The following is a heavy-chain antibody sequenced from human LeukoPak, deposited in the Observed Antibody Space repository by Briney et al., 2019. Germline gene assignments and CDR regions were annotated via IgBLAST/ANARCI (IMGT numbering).Heavy chain of an antibody. D-gene: IGHD2-2*01. CDR1: GYTFPSYY. CDR3: ARDWSPRMVVVPAATYYYYYGMDV. Sequence: ASVKVSCKASGYTFPSYYMHWVRQAPGQGLEWMGIIHPSGGSTSYAQKFQGRVTMTRDTSTSTVYMELSSLRSEDTAVYYCARDWSPRMVVVPAATYYYYYGMDVWGQGTTVTVSS. V-gene: IGHV1-46*01. CDR2: IHPSGGST. J-gene: IGHJ6*01.